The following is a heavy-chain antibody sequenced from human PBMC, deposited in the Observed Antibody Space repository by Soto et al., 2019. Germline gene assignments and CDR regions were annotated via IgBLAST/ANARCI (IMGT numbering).Heavy chain of an antibody. CDR1: GGTISSYY. CDR2: IYYSGST. D-gene: IGHD3-10*01. CDR3: ARVSRGYGSGSNMDV. V-gene: IGHV4-59*01. J-gene: IGHJ6*04. Sequence: SETLSLTCTVSGGTISSYYGSWIRQPPGKGLEWIGYIYYSGSTNYNPSLKSRVTISVDTPKNQFSLKLSSVTAADTAVYYCARVSRGYGSGSNMDVWGKGTTVTVSS.